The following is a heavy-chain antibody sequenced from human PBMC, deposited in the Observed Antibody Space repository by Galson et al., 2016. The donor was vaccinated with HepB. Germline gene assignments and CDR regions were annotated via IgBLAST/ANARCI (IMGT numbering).Heavy chain of an antibody. CDR2: IFPADSDT. J-gene: IGHJ5*02. CDR3: ARGSDIAAPGTHSWLDP. Sequence: GAEVKEAGESLKISCKGSGYSFTSYWIAWVRQMPGKGLEWMGIIFPADSDTRYSPSFQGHVTISADKSINTAYLQWSSLRASDTAMYYCARGSDIAAPGTHSWLDPWGQGTLVTVSS. CDR1: GYSFTSYW. V-gene: IGHV5-51*03. D-gene: IGHD6-13*01.